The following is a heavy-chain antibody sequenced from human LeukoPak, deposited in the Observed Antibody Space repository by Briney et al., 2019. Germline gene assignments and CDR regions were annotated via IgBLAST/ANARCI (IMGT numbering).Heavy chain of an antibody. Sequence: GGSLRLSCAASGFTFSSYAMHWVRQAPGKGLEWVAFIRYDGSNIHYADSVKGRFTISRDNSKNILYLQMNSLRAEDTAVYYCASQEEPATSFDYWGQGTLVTVSS. CDR1: GFTFSSYA. D-gene: IGHD1-14*01. J-gene: IGHJ4*02. V-gene: IGHV3-30*04. CDR2: IRYDGSNI. CDR3: ASQEEPATSFDY.